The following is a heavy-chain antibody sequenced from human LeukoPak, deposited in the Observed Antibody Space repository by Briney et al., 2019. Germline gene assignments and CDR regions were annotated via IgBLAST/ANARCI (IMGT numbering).Heavy chain of an antibody. J-gene: IGHJ5*01. Sequence: GKSLRLSCAASGFTFSFYGMHWVRQAPGKGLEWVAVISADGSLIYYGGSVKGRFTVSRDNSKSTMFLQMSSLTNDDTGVYYCAKGLTGSGVANWLDSWGQGTLAVVSS. D-gene: IGHD3-10*01. CDR3: AKGLTGSGVANWLDS. CDR2: ISADGSLI. V-gene: IGHV3-30*18. CDR1: GFTFSFYG.